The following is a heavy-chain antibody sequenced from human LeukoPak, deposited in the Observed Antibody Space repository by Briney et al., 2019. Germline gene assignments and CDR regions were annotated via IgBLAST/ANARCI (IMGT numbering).Heavy chain of an antibody. Sequence: SETLSLTCTVSGGSISSSSYYWGWIRQPPGKGLEWIGSIYYSGSTYYNPSLKSRVTISVDTSKNQFSLKLSSVTAADTAVYYCAREGIGAAWRGNWFDPWGQGTLVTVSS. V-gene: IGHV4-39*07. CDR2: IYYSGST. CDR3: AREGIGAAWRGNWFDP. J-gene: IGHJ5*02. CDR1: GGSISSSSYY. D-gene: IGHD6-13*01.